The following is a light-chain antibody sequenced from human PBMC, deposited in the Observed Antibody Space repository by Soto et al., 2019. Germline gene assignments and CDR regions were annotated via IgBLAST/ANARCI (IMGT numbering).Light chain of an antibody. J-gene: IGKJ1*01. CDR3: QQYGSSPRT. Sequence: EIVLTQSPCTLSLSPGERATLSCRASQSVSSSYLAWYQQKPGQAPRLLIYGASSRATGTPDRFSGSGSGTDFTLTISSLEPEDFAVYYCQQYGSSPRTFGQGTKVEIK. CDR2: GAS. V-gene: IGKV3-20*01. CDR1: QSVSSSY.